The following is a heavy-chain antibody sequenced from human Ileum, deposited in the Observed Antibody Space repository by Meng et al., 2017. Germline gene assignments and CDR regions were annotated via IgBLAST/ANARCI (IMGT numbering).Heavy chain of an antibody. J-gene: IGHJ4*02. CDR2: INRNADGGTA. Sequence: EGTLVGSGGVLVKPGGSLRVSFAASVFNFSNSWMRWVRQAPGKGLEWVGRINRNADGGTANYPAPVKGRFSISRDDSQNRLYLQMSSLKTEDTAVYYCTTYGSGSFAYWGQGTLVTASS. V-gene: IGHV3-15*01. D-gene: IGHD3-10*01. CDR1: VFNFSNSW. CDR3: TTYGSGSFAY.